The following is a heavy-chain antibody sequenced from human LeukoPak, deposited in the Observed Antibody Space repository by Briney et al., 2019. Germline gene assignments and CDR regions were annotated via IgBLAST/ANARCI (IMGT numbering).Heavy chain of an antibody. CDR3: AKVGGSGSYYEYYFDY. Sequence: GGSLRLSCAASGFTFDDYAMHRVRQAPGKGLEWVSGISWNSGRIGYADSVKGRFTISRDNAKNSLYLQMNSLRAEDMALYYCAKVGGSGSYYEYYFDYWGQGTLVTVSS. CDR2: ISWNSGRI. J-gene: IGHJ4*02. CDR1: GFTFDDYA. V-gene: IGHV3-9*03. D-gene: IGHD3-10*01.